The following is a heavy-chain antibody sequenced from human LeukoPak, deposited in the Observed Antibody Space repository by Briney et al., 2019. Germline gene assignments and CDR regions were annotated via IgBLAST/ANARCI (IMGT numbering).Heavy chain of an antibody. D-gene: IGHD2-2*01. Sequence: SETLSLTCAVYGGSFSGYYWSWIRQPPGKGLEWIGEINHSGTTYYNPSLKSRVTISVDTSKNQFSLKLSSVTAADTAVYYCARYCSRTSCYYFDYWGQGTLVTVSS. CDR1: GGSFSGYY. J-gene: IGHJ4*02. CDR2: INHSGTT. V-gene: IGHV4-34*09. CDR3: ARYCSRTSCYYFDY.